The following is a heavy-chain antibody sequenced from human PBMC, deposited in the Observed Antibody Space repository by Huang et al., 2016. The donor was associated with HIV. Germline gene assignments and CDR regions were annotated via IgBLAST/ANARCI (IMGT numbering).Heavy chain of an antibody. J-gene: IGHJ6*03. V-gene: IGHV1-18*01. Sequence: QVQLVQSGAEVKKPGASVKVSCKASGYTFSSFGISWGRQAPGQGREWGGWISVYNGNTKFEQKFQGRLTMTTDTSTSTAYMELRSLRSDDTAVYYCARGGGIQLWLLGYYYMDVWGNGTTVTVSS. CDR2: ISVYNGNT. D-gene: IGHD5-18*01. CDR3: ARGGGIQLWLLGYYYMDV. CDR1: GYTFSSFG.